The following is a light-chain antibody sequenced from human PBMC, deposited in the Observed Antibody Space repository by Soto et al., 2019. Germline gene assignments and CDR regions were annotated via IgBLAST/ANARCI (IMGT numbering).Light chain of an antibody. CDR2: GPS. Sequence: EFVLTHSPRTRSVSPGERDPPSSRARQSVRGNLASYQQKPGQPPRLLIYGPSSRATAISARFSGSGGGTEFTLTISSLQSEDYAAYYCQQYNNWPFITFGQGTRLEIK. CDR3: QQYNNWPFIT. J-gene: IGKJ5*01. CDR1: QSVRGN. V-gene: IGKV3-15*01.